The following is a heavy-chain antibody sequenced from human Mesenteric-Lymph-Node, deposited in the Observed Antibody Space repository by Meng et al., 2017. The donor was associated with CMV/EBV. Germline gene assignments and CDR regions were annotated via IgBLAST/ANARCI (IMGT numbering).Heavy chain of an antibody. V-gene: IGHV3-21*01. CDR3: ARDYPGGLFDY. CDR2: ISARSTQI. Sequence: GGSLRLSCAASGFTFGTYAMSWVRQAPGKGLEWVAFISARSTQIYYADSVKGRFTISRDNAKNSLYLQMNSLRAEDTAIYYCARDYPGGLFDYWGQGTLVTVSS. J-gene: IGHJ4*02. D-gene: IGHD3-16*01. CDR1: GFTFGTYA.